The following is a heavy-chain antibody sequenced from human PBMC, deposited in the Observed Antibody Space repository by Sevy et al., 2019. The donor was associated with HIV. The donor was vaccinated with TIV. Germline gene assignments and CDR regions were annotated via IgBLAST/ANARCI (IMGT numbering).Heavy chain of an antibody. CDR2: IYYTGST. D-gene: IGHD5-12*01. Sequence: SETLSLTCTVFGGSISAYYWSWIRQPPGKGLEYIGYIYYTGSTNYNPPLKSRVTISVDTSKNQFSLRLTSVTAADTAIYYCARAPPVRSGDDSLNWFDPWGQGTLVTVSS. CDR3: ARAPPVRSGDDSLNWFDP. CDR1: GGSISAYY. J-gene: IGHJ5*02. V-gene: IGHV4-59*01.